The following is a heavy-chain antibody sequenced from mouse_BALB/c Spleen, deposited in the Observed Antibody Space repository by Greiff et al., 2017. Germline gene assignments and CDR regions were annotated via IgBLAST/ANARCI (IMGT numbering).Heavy chain of an antibody. CDR1: GFSLSTSGMG. CDR3: ARGYDYDRFAY. CDR2: IYWDDDK. Sequence: QVTLKESGPGILQPSQTLSLTCSFSGFSLSTSGMGVSWIRQPSGKGLEWLAHIYWDDDKRYNPSLKSRLTISKDTSSNQVFLKITSVDTADTATYYCARGYDYDRFAYWGQGTLVTVSA. D-gene: IGHD2-4*01. J-gene: IGHJ3*01. V-gene: IGHV8-12*01.